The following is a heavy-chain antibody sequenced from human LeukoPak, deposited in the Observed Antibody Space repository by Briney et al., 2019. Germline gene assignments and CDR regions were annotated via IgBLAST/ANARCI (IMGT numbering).Heavy chain of an antibody. V-gene: IGHV4-30-2*01. CDR1: GGSISSGGYS. D-gene: IGHD3-22*01. J-gene: IGHJ3*02. CDR3: VRGYYYDSSGYWVRAFDI. CDR2: MYHSGTT. Sequence: SETLSLTCAVSGGSISSGGYSWSWIRQPPGKGLEWIGYMYHSGTTHDNPSLKRRVTISVERSKTQFSVKLSSVTAADTAVYYCVRGYYYDSSGYWVRAFDIWGQGTMVTVSS.